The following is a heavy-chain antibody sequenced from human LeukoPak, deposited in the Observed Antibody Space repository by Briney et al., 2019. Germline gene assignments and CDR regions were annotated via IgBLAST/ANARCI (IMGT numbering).Heavy chain of an antibody. CDR1: GYSISSGYY. V-gene: IGHV4-38-2*02. D-gene: IGHD1-1*01. J-gene: IGHJ5*02. CDR3: ARELDNWFDP. Sequence: PSETLSLTCTVSGYSISSGYYWGWIRQPPGKGLEWIGSIYHSGSTYYNPSLKSRVTNSLDTSKNQFSLKLTSMTAADAAVYYCARELDNWFDPWGQGTLVTVSS. CDR2: IYHSGST.